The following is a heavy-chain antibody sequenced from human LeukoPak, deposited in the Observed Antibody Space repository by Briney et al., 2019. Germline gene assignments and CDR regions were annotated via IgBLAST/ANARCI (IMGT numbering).Heavy chain of an antibody. V-gene: IGHV3-33*01. CDR1: GFTFSSYG. D-gene: IGHD6-13*01. CDR2: IWYDGSIK. Sequence: GGSLRLSCSASGFTFSSYGMHWVRQASGKGLEWVAVIWYDGSIKFYVDSVKGRFTISRDNSKNTLNLQMNSLRAEDTAVYYCARDPMTAAGSKDGMDVWGQGTTVTVSS. J-gene: IGHJ6*02. CDR3: ARDPMTAAGSKDGMDV.